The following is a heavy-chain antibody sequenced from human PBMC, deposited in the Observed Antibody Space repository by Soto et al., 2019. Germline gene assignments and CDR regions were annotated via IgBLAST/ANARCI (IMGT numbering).Heavy chain of an antibody. J-gene: IGHJ4*02. D-gene: IGHD2-15*01. CDR2: ISRNGDAT. CDR1: GFNFRNYA. CDR3: AKGGGYCSGGSCNVSPGSD. Sequence: EVQLLESGGGLVQPGGSLRLSCAASGFNFRNYAMSWVRQVPGKGLEWVSAISRNGDATYYADSVKGRFTISRDNSKNTLYLQMNRLRAEDTATYLGAKGGGYCSGGSCNVSPGSDWGQGTLVTVSS. V-gene: IGHV3-23*01.